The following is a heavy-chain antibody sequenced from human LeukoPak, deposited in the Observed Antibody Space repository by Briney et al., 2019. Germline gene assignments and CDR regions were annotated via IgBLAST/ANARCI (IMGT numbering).Heavy chain of an antibody. J-gene: IGHJ6*02. D-gene: IGHD2-2*01. V-gene: IGHV4-34*01. CDR1: GGSFSGYY. CDR3: ARADIVVVPAAPAVYSMDV. CDR2: INHSGST. Sequence: SETLSLTCAVYGGSFSGYYWSWIRQPPGKGLEWIGEINHSGSTNYNPSLKSRVTISVDTSKNQFSLKLSSVTAADTAVYYCARADIVVVPAAPAVYSMDVWGQGTTATVSS.